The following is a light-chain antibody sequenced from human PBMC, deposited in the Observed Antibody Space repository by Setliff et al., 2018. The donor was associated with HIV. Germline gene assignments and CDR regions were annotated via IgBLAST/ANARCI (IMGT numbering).Light chain of an antibody. Sequence: QSVLTQSASVSGSPGQSITIPCTGTSSDVGGYNYVSWYQQHPGKAPKLMIYDVSKRPSGVSNRFSGSKSGNTASLTISGLQAEDEADYYCCSYTSSSTLVFGGGTKVTVL. J-gene: IGLJ2*01. CDR2: DVS. V-gene: IGLV2-14*01. CDR1: SSDVGGYNY. CDR3: CSYTSSSTLV.